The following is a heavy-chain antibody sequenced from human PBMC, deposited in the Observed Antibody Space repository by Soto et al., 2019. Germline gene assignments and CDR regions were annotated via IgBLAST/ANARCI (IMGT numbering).Heavy chain of an antibody. CDR2: IYHSGST. D-gene: IGHD6-6*01. V-gene: IGHV4-4*02. CDR1: GGSISSSNW. J-gene: IGHJ1*01. Sequence: QVQLQESGPGLVKPSGTLSLTCAVSGGSISSSNWWSWVRQPPGKGLEWIGEIYHSGSTNYNPSLTSRVPLSVYKSTNQLPLKLSSVTAADTAVYYWARRAHSSSYLQPWGQGTLVTVSS. CDR3: ARRAHSSSYLQP.